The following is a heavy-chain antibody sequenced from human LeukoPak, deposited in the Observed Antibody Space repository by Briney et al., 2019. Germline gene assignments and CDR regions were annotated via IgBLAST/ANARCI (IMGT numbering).Heavy chain of an antibody. CDR3: ARGLSGSYFRNYYYYMDV. J-gene: IGHJ6*03. D-gene: IGHD1-26*01. V-gene: IGHV4-38-2*02. CDR2: MYHSGST. Sequence: SETLSLTCTVSGYSISSGHYWGWIRQPPGKGLEWIGSMYHSGSTYYNPPLKSRVTISEDTSKNQFSLKLSSVTAADTAVYYCARGLSGSYFRNYYYYMDVWGKGTTVTVSS. CDR1: GYSISSGHY.